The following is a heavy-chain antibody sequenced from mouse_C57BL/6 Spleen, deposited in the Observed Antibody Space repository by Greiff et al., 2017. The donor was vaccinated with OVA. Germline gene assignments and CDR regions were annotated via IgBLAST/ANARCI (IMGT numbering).Heavy chain of an antibody. Sequence: QAQLQQSGPELVKPGASVKISCKASGYAFSSSWMNWVKQRPGKGLEWIGRIYPGDGDTNYNGKFKGKATLTADKSSSTAYMQLSSLTSEDSAVYFCARARITTVVALDYWGQGTTLTVSS. CDR2: IYPGDGDT. D-gene: IGHD1-1*01. J-gene: IGHJ2*01. CDR1: GYAFSSSW. CDR3: ARARITTVVALDY. V-gene: IGHV1-82*01.